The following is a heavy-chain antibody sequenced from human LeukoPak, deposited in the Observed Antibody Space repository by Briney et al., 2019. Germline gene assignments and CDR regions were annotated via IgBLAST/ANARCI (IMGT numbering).Heavy chain of an antibody. CDR3: AGSGWQVYLDY. Sequence: GGSLGLSCAASVFTLTTFWMSWVRQAPGKGRECVANLKQDGSERYYVDSLEGRFTISRDNAKNSLYLQMNSLRAEDTGVYYCAGSGWQVYLDYWGQGALVTV. CDR1: VFTLTTFW. CDR2: LKQDGSER. V-gene: IGHV3-7*01. J-gene: IGHJ4*02. D-gene: IGHD6-19*01.